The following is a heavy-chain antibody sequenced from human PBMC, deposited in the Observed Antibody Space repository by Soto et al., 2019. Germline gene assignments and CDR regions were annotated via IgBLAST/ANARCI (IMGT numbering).Heavy chain of an antibody. D-gene: IGHD6-19*01. V-gene: IGHV3-30*18. CDR3: AKAAVAGERQWLPHSDY. Sequence: GGSLRLSCAASGFTFSSYGMHWVRQAPGKGLEWVAVISYDGSNKYYADSVKGRFTISRDNSKNTLYLQMNSLRAEDTAVYYCAKAAVAGERQWLPHSDYWGQGTLVTVSS. J-gene: IGHJ4*02. CDR1: GFTFSSYG. CDR2: ISYDGSNK.